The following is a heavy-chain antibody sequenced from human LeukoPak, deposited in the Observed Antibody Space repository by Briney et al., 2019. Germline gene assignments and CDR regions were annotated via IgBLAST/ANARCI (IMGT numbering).Heavy chain of an antibody. CDR3: ARGHNWNDRGAFDI. CDR1: GFTVSSNY. V-gene: IGHV3-53*01. J-gene: IGHJ3*02. CDR2: IYSGGST. D-gene: IGHD1-1*01. Sequence: GGSLRVSCAASGFTVSSNYMSWVRQAPGTGLEWVSSIYSGGSTYYADSVKGRFTISRDSSKNTLYLQMSSLRAEDTAVYYCARGHNWNDRGAFDIWGQGTMVTVSS.